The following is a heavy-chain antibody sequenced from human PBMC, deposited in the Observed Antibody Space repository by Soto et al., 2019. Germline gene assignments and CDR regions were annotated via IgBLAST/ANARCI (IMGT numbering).Heavy chain of an antibody. CDR3: LLTNLGELEEVYYYYGMDV. D-gene: IGHD3-10*01. V-gene: IGHV3-15*07. CDR2: IKSKTDGGTT. CDR1: GFTFSNAW. J-gene: IGHJ6*02. Sequence: EVQLVESGGGLVKPGGSLRLSCAASGFTFSNAWMNWVRQAPGKGLVWVGRIKSKTDGGTTDYAAPVQGRFTISRYDSKNTLYLQINRLKTEDTAVYYCLLTNLGELEEVYYYYGMDVWGQGTTVTVSS.